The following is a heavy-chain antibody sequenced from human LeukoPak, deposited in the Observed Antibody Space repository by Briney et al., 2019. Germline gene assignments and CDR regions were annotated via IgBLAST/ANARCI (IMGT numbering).Heavy chain of an antibody. J-gene: IGHJ4*02. CDR3: GRAFPPLRTSSVGDL. Sequence: GGSLRLSCSASGFSFSDYDMNWVRQAPGKGLEWVSSISYLSTHVYYGESVKGRFSISRDNAKNSLFLQMNSLGAEDTAIYYCGRAFPPLRTSSVGDLWGQGILVTVSS. D-gene: IGHD3-16*01. CDR2: ISYLSTHV. CDR1: GFSFSDYD. V-gene: IGHV3-21*01.